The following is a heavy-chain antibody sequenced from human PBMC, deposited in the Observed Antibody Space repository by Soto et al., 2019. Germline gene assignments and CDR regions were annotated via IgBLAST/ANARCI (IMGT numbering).Heavy chain of an antibody. V-gene: IGHV4-34*01. Sequence: SETLSVTYAVEGGSFSGYYWTRIRQPPGTGLEWIGEINHSGSTNYNPSLKSRVTISVDTSKNQFSLKLTSVTAEDTAVYYCARRGPGTYFDYWGQGTLVTVSS. CDR3: ARRGPGTYFDY. CDR2: INHSGST. CDR1: GGSFSGYY. J-gene: IGHJ4*02. D-gene: IGHD6-13*01.